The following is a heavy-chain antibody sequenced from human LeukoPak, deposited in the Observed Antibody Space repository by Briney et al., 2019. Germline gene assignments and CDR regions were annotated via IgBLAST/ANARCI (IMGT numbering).Heavy chain of an antibody. CDR1: GGSISSGSYY. V-gene: IGHV4-39*01. Sequence: PSETLSLTCTVSGGSISSGSYYWDWIRQPPGKGLEWIGSIYYSGSTYYNPSLKSRVTISVETSKNQFSLKLSSVTAADTAVYYCARRPTGVLIAFDIWSQGTMVTVSS. CDR3: ARRPTGVLIAFDI. J-gene: IGHJ3*02. CDR2: IYYSGST.